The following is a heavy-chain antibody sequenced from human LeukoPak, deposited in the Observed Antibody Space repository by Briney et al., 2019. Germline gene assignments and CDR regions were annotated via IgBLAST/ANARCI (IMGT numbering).Heavy chain of an antibody. CDR1: GFTFSSYG. V-gene: IGHV3-33*01. J-gene: IGHJ4*02. D-gene: IGHD3-10*01. CDR2: RWYDGSNK. Sequence: GRSLRLSCAASGFTFSSYGMHWVRQAPGKGLEWVAVRWYDGSNKYYADSVKGRFTISRDNSKNTLYLQMNSLRAEDTAVYYCAREPYRGGFDYWGQGTLVTVSS. CDR3: AREPYRGGFDY.